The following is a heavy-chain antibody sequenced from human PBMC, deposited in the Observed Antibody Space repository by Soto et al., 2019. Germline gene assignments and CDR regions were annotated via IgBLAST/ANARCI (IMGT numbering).Heavy chain of an antibody. J-gene: IGHJ4*02. V-gene: IGHV1-46*01. D-gene: IGHD3-3*02. CDR2: FNPTSGST. CDR1: GYTFINYY. CDR3: ARDLADGDS. Sequence: QVQLVQSGAEVKKPGASVKLSCKASGYTFINYYIHWVXQAPGQGLEWMGIFNPTSGSTNYAQKFQGRVTLTMDTSTRTVYMELSSLRFDDTAVYYCARDLADGDSWGQGTLVTVSS.